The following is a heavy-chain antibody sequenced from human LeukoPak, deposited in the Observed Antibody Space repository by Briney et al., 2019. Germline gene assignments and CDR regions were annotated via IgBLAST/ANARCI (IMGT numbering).Heavy chain of an antibody. CDR3: ASGYRFRN. CDR1: GYPFTDYY. V-gene: IGHV1-2*02. D-gene: IGHD5-18*01. Sequence: GASVTVSCKASGYPFTDYYMHWVRQAPGQGLEWMGWINPNRGGTDYAQKFQGRVTMTRDTSISTAYMELSRLRCDDTAVYYCASGYRFRNWGQGTLVTVSS. CDR2: INPNRGGT. J-gene: IGHJ4*02.